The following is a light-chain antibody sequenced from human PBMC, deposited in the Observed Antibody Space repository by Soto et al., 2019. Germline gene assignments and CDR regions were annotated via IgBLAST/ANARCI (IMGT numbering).Light chain of an antibody. Sequence: QSALTQPPSASGSPGQSVTISCTGTSSEVGGYNYVSWYQQHPGKAPKLMIYEVSKRPSGVPDRFSGSKSGNTASLTVSGLQAEDEADYYCSSYAGSNNVGFGGGTKLTVL. J-gene: IGLJ2*01. CDR3: SSYAGSNNVG. CDR1: SSEVGGYNY. CDR2: EVS. V-gene: IGLV2-8*01.